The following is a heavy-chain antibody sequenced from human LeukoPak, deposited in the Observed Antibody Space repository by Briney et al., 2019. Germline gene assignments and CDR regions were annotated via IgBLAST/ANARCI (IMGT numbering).Heavy chain of an antibody. Sequence: GGSLRLSCAASGFTFSSYAMNWVRQAPGKGLEWVSTISGSGDYTYYADSVKGRFTTSRDNSKNTLYLQMNSLRAEDTAIYYCAKTQSLCRTDAFDIWGQGTMVTVSS. V-gene: IGHV3-23*01. CDR2: ISGSGDYT. J-gene: IGHJ3*02. CDR1: GFTFSSYA. D-gene: IGHD2-15*01. CDR3: AKTQSLCRTDAFDI.